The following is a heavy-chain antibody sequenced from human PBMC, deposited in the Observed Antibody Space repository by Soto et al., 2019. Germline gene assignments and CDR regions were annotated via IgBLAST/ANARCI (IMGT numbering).Heavy chain of an antibody. CDR2: ISGDTRAI. V-gene: IGHV3-48*02. CDR1: GFTFRSYS. CDR3: ARHGYSYGGGYFDY. J-gene: IGHJ4*02. Sequence: GGSLRLSCAASGFTFRSYSMNWVRQAPGKGLEWVSYISGDTRAIYYADSVKGRFAISRDNAKNSLYLQMNSLKDEDTAAYYCARHGYSYGGGYFDYWGQGTLVTVSS. D-gene: IGHD5-18*01.